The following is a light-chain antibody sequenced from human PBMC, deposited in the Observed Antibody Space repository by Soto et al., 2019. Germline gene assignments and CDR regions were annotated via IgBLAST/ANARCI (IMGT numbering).Light chain of an antibody. J-gene: IGKJ5*01. CDR2: DTS. CDR3: QQRSNWPPIT. Sequence: ERVMTQYPATLSVSPGERATLSCRASQSVSSNLDWYQQKPGQAPRLLIFDTSNRATGIPARFSGSGSGTDFTLTISSLEPEDFAVYYCQQRSNWPPITFGQGTRLEIK. V-gene: IGKV3-11*01. CDR1: QSVSSN.